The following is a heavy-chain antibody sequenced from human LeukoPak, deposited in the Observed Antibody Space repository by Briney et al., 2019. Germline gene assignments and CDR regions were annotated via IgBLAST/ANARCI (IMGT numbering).Heavy chain of an antibody. Sequence: PSETLSLTCAVYGGSFSGYYWSWIRQPPGKGLEWIGEINHSGSTNYNPSLKSRVTTSVDTSKNQFSLKLSSATAADTAVYYCARCSSSWYTCYFDYWGQGTLVTVSS. CDR1: GGSFSGYY. V-gene: IGHV4-34*01. CDR3: ARCSSSWYTCYFDY. D-gene: IGHD6-13*01. J-gene: IGHJ4*02. CDR2: INHSGST.